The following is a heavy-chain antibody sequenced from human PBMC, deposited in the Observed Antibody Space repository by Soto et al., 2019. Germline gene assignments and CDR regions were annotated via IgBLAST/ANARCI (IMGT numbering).Heavy chain of an antibody. CDR1: GYTFTSYG. J-gene: IGHJ6*02. CDR3: ARGYCSGGSCYPRLLGRQNGYYYGMDV. D-gene: IGHD2-15*01. CDR2: ISAYNGNT. Sequence: ASVKVSCKASGYTFTSYGISWVRQAPGQGLEWMGWISAYNGNTNYAQKLQGRVTMTTDTSTSTAYMELRSLRSDDTAVYYCARGYCSGGSCYPRLLGRQNGYYYGMDVWGQGTTVTVSS. V-gene: IGHV1-18*01.